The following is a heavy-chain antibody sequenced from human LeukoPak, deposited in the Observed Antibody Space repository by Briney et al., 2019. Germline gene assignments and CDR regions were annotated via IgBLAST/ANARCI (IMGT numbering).Heavy chain of an antibody. CDR2: INPNSDGT. CDR1: GYTFTGYY. D-gene: IGHD6-6*01. CDR3: ARKRIAAPIDY. J-gene: IGHJ4*02. V-gene: IGHV1-2*02. Sequence: EASVKVSCKASGYTFTGYYMHWVRQAPGQGLEWMGWINPNSDGTNSAQKFQGRVTMTRDTSISTVYMELSSLRPDDTAVYYCARKRIAAPIDYWGQGTLVTVSS.